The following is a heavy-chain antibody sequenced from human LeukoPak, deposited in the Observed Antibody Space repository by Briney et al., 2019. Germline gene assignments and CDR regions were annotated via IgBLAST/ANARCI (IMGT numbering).Heavy chain of an antibody. CDR1: GDSISIYY. D-gene: IGHD3-16*01. J-gene: IGHJ4*02. CDR3: ARDRELGC. V-gene: IGHV4-59*01. CDR2: IYNSGST. Sequence: SETLSLTCTVSGDSISIYYWSWIRQPPGKGLEWIGYIYNSGSTNYNPSLKSRVTISVDTSKNQFSLKLTSVTAADTAVYYCARDRELGCWGQGTLVTVSS.